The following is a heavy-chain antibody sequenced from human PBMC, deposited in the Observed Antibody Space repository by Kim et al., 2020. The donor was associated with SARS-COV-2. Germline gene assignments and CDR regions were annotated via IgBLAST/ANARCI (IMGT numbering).Heavy chain of an antibody. J-gene: IGHJ4*02. V-gene: IGHV3-30*18. CDR3: AKDYGGKLPTVEANYFDY. CDR1: GFTFSSYG. Sequence: GGSLRLSCAASGFTFSSYGMHWVRQAPGKGLEWVAVISYDGSNKYYADSVKGRFTISRDNSKNTLYLQMNSLRAEDTAVYYCAKDYGGKLPTVEANYFDYWGQGTLVTVSS. CDR2: ISYDGSNK. D-gene: IGHD3-16*01.